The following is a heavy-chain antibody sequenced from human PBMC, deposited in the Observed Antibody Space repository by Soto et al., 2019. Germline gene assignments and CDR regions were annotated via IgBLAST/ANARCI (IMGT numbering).Heavy chain of an antibody. CDR3: ARVKGDYYDSSGYYYNVEYFDY. J-gene: IGHJ4*02. V-gene: IGHV4-30-4*08. CDR1: GGSISSYY. Sequence: SETLSLTCTVSGGSISSYYWSWIRQPPGKGLEWIGYIYYSGSTYYNPSLKSRVTISVDTSKNQFSLKLSSVTAADTAVYYCARVKGDYYDSSGYYYNVEYFDYWGQGTLVTVSS. CDR2: IYYSGST. D-gene: IGHD3-22*01.